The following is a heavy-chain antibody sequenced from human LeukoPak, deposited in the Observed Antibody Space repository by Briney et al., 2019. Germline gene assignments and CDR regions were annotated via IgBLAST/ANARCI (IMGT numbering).Heavy chain of an antibody. Sequence: SVKVSCKASGGTFSSYDISWVRQAPGQGLEWMGGIIPMFGTANYAQKFQGRVTISADKSTSTAYMELSSLRSEDTAVYYCASGRTDIVVVPATLRSYFFDYWGQGTLVTVSS. D-gene: IGHD2-2*01. J-gene: IGHJ4*02. CDR3: ASGRTDIVVVPATLRSYFFDY. CDR2: IIPMFGTA. CDR1: GGTFSSYD. V-gene: IGHV1-69*06.